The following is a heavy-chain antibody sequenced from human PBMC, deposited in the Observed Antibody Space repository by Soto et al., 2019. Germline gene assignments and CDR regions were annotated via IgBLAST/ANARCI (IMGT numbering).Heavy chain of an antibody. CDR1: GGSISSGDYY. V-gene: IGHV4-30-4*02. Sequence: SETLSLTCTVSGGSISSGDYYWSWIRQPPGKGLEWIGYIYYSGSTYYNPSLRSRVAISLDTSKNQFSLNLSSVTAADTAVYYCARDSRTPYNWFDPWGQGTLVTVSS. J-gene: IGHJ5*02. CDR2: IYYSGST. CDR3: ARDSRTPYNWFDP.